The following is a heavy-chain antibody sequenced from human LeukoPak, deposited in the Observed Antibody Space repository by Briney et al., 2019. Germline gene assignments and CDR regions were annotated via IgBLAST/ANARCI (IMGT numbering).Heavy chain of an antibody. CDR2: IVVGSGNT. CDR1: GFTFTSSA. Sequence: SVKVSCKASGFTFTSSAVQWVRQARGQRLEWIGWIVVGSGNTNYAQKFQERVTITRDMSTSTAYMELSSLRSEDTAVYYCAGGQYYDFWSGPGSWFDPWGQGTLVTVSS. D-gene: IGHD3-3*01. CDR3: AGGQYYDFWSGPGSWFDP. J-gene: IGHJ5*02. V-gene: IGHV1-58*01.